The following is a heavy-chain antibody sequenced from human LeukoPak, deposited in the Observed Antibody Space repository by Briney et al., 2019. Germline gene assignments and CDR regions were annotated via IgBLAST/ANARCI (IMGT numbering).Heavy chain of an antibody. J-gene: IGHJ6*02. CDR1: GFTFSDYY. Sequence: GGSLRLSCAASGFTFSDYYINWIRQAPGKGLEWVSHISSSGRLLQYADSVKGRFTITRDNAQNFMSLQMNSLKPEDTAVYYCARDTNNGLDVWGRGTTVAVSS. D-gene: IGHD1-14*01. V-gene: IGHV3-11*01. CDR3: ARDTNNGLDV. CDR2: ISSSGRLL.